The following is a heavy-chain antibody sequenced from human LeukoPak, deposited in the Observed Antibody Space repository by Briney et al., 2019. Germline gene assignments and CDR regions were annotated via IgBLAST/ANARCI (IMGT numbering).Heavy chain of an antibody. CDR3: ARDWRLKRIAAGGY. V-gene: IGHV3-30*19. CDR1: GFNFNNYD. CDR2: ISYDGSNK. J-gene: IGHJ4*02. Sequence: HPGGSLRLSCVASGFNFNNYDLHWVRQAPGKGLEWVAVISYDGSNKYYADSVKGRFTISRDNSKNTLYLQMNSLRAEDTAAYYCARDWRLKRIAAGGYWGQGTLVTVSS. D-gene: IGHD6-25*01.